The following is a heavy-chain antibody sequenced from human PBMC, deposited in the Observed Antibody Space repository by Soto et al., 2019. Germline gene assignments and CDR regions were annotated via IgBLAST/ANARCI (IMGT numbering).Heavy chain of an antibody. J-gene: IGHJ3*02. CDR1: GFTFYTYW. CDR3: AKDTYYYDSSGYSLGAFDI. V-gene: IGHV3-23*01. CDR2: ISGSGGST. Sequence: GGSLRLSCGASGFTFYTYWMSWVRQAPGKGLEWVSAISGSGGSTYYAESVKGRFTISRDNSKNTLYLQMNSLRAEDTAVYYCAKDTYYYDSSGYSLGAFDIWGQGTMVTVSS. D-gene: IGHD3-22*01.